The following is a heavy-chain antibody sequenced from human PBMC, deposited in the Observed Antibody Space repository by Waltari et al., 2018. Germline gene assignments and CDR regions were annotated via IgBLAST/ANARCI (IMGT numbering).Heavy chain of an antibody. CDR1: GFTFSSYS. CDR2: ISSSSSYI. CDR3: ARSPVGLGNAFDI. J-gene: IGHJ3*02. Sequence: EVQLVESGGGLVKPGGSLRLSCAASGFTFSSYSMNWVRQAPGKGLDWVSSISSSSSYIYYADSVKGRFTISRDNAKNSLYLQMNSLRAEDTAVYYCARSPVGLGNAFDIWGQGTMVTVSS. D-gene: IGHD7-27*01. V-gene: IGHV3-21*01.